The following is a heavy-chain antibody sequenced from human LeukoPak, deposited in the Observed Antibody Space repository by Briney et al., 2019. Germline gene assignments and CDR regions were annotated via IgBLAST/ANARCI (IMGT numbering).Heavy chain of an antibody. CDR3: AKDLFSGSYSFYFYGLDL. CDR1: GFTFCTYP. V-gene: IGHV3-23*01. D-gene: IGHD3-10*01. Sequence: GGSLRLSCAASGFTFCTYPMNWVRQAPGQGLEWVSAISGSGGDTYYADSVKGRFTISRDNSKNTVYLQMNSLRAEDTAVYYCAKDLFSGSYSFYFYGLDLWGLGTTVTVSS. J-gene: IGHJ6*02. CDR2: ISGSGGDT.